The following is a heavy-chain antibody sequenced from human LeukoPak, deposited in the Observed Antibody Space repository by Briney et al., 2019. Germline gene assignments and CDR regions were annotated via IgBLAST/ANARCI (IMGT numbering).Heavy chain of an antibody. Sequence: GGSLRLSCAASGFTFSGYAMHWVRQAPGKGLEWVAVISYDGSNKYYADSVKGRFTISRDNSKNTLYLQMNSLRAEDTAVYYCARGYYYDSSGYSYWGQGTLVTVSS. CDR1: GFTFSGYA. V-gene: IGHV3-30-3*01. D-gene: IGHD3-22*01. CDR2: ISYDGSNK. CDR3: ARGYYYDSSGYSY. J-gene: IGHJ4*02.